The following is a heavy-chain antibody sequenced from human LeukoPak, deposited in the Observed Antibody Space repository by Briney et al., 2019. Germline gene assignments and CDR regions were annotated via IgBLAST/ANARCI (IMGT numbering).Heavy chain of an antibody. CDR1: GYTFTNHW. CDR2: IFPDDSDT. CDR3: ASRVGVAGTFDAFDL. J-gene: IGHJ3*01. Sequence: GESLKISCKGSGYTFTNHWIGWVRQMPGKGLEYVGVIFPDDSDTRYSPSSEGHVTISADTSINTAYLEWRSLQASDTAIYFCASRVGVAGTFDAFDLWGQGTMVIVSS. V-gene: IGHV5-51*06. D-gene: IGHD2-21*02.